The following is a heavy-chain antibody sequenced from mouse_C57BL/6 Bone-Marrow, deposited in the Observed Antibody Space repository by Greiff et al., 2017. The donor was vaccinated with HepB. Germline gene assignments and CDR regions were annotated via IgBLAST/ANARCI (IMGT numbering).Heavy chain of an antibody. CDR1: GYAFSSSW. CDR3: ARKEGYYYGSSFRDY. V-gene: IGHV1-82*01. CDR2: IYPGDGDT. D-gene: IGHD1-1*01. Sequence: VQLQESGPELVKPGASVKISCKASGYAFSSSWMNWVKQRPGKGLEWIGRIYPGDGDTNYNGKFKGKATLTADKSSSTAYMQLSSLTSEDSAVYFCARKEGYYYGSSFRDYWGQGTTLTVSS. J-gene: IGHJ2*01.